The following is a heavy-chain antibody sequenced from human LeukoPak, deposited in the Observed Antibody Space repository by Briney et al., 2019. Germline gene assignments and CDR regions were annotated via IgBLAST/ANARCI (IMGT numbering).Heavy chain of an antibody. CDR2: FDPEDGET. Sequence: ASVKVSCKVSGYTLTELSMHWVRQAPGKGLEWMGGFDPEDGETIYAQKFQGRVTMTEDTSTDTAYMELSSLRSEDTAVYYCATDPEGSGWSFDYWGQVTLVTVSS. D-gene: IGHD6-19*01. CDR1: GYTLTELS. CDR3: ATDPEGSGWSFDY. J-gene: IGHJ4*02. V-gene: IGHV1-24*01.